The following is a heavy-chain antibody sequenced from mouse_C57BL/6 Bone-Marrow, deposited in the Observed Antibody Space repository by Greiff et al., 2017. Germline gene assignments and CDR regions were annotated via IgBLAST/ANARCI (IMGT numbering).Heavy chain of an antibody. D-gene: IGHD2-1*01. CDR2: INPGSGGT. CDR3: ARGDGNLYYFDY. V-gene: IGHV1-54*01. CDR1: GYAFTNYL. Sequence: VQLQVSGAELVRPGTSVKVSCKASGYAFTNYLIEWVKQRPGQGLEWIGVINPGSGGTNYNEKFKGKATLTADKSSSTAYMQLSSLTSEDSAVYFCARGDGNLYYFDYWGQGTTLTVSS. J-gene: IGHJ2*01.